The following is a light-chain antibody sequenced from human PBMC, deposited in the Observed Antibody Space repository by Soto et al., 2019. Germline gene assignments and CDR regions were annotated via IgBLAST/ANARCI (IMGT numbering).Light chain of an antibody. Sequence: QSVLTQPASVSGSPGQSITLSCTGTTSDLGRYKFVSWYQQYPGKAPRLMIYEVISRPSGVSNRFSGSKSGNTASLTISGLQTEDEADYYCSSFTTSSTWVFGGGTKLTVL. J-gene: IGLJ3*02. V-gene: IGLV2-14*01. CDR3: SSFTTSSTWV. CDR2: EVI. CDR1: TSDLGRYKF.